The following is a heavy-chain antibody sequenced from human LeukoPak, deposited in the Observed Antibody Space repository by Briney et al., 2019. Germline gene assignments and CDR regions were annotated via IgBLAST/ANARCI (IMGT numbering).Heavy chain of an antibody. Sequence: GGSLRLSCAASGFTVSSNYMSWVRQAPGKGLEWVSVIYSGGSTYYADSVKGRFTISRDNSKNTLYLQMNSLRAEDTAVYYCARRRELEYYYYMDVWGKGTTVTVSS. J-gene: IGHJ6*03. CDR3: ARRRELEYYYYMDV. D-gene: IGHD1-26*01. CDR1: GFTVSSNY. V-gene: IGHV3-53*01. CDR2: IYSGGST.